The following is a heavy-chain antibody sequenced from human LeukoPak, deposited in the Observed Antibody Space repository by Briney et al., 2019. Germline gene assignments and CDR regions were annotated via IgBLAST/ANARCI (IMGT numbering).Heavy chain of an antibody. J-gene: IGHJ4*02. CDR1: GGSISSSSYY. V-gene: IGHV4-39*07. CDR3: ARCKYSSGWLLDY. Sequence: SETLSLTCTVSGGSISSSSYYWGWIRQPPGKGLEWIGSIYYSGSTYYNPSLKSRVTISVDTSKNQFSLKLSSVTAADTAVYYCARCKYSSGWLLDYWGQGTLVTVSS. CDR2: IYYSGST. D-gene: IGHD6-19*01.